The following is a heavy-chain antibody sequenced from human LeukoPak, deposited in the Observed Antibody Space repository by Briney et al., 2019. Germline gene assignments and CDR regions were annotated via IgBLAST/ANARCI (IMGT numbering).Heavy chain of an antibody. V-gene: IGHV1-69*04. D-gene: IGHD2-2*01. CDR1: GGTFSSYA. J-gene: IGHJ5*02. CDR2: IIPILGIA. Sequence: SVKVSCKASGGTFSSYAISWVRQAPGQGLEWMGRIIPILGIANYAQKFQGRVTTTADESTSTAYMELSSLRSEDTAVYYCARGGYCSSTSCLWFDPWGQGTLVTVSS. CDR3: ARGGYCSSTSCLWFDP.